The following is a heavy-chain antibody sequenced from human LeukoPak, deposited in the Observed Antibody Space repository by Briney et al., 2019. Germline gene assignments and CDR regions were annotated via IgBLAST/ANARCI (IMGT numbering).Heavy chain of an antibody. D-gene: IGHD3-16*01. CDR3: ARDLITGGGMDV. V-gene: IGHV3-74*03. Sequence: GGSLRLSCAVSGFTFSNYWMHWVRQAPGKGLVWVSRISTDGRTATYADSVMGRFTISRDNAKNTLSLQVNSLRAEDTAVHYCARDLITGGGMDVWGQGTTVTVSS. CDR2: ISTDGRTA. CDR1: GFTFSNYW. J-gene: IGHJ6*02.